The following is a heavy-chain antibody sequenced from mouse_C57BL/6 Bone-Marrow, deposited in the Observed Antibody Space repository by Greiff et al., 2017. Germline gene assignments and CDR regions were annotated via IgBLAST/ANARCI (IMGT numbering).Heavy chain of an antibody. J-gene: IGHJ1*03. CDR1: GYTFTDYY. CDR2: INPNNGGT. CDR3: ARYDGYSYWYFDF. V-gene: IGHV1-26*01. Sequence: EVQLQQSGPELVKPGASVKISCKASGYTFTDYYMNWVKQSHGKSLEWIGVINPNNGGTGYNQKFKSKATLTVDKSSSTAYMEIRSLTSADSAVYSCARYDGYSYWYFDFWGTGTTVTVSS. D-gene: IGHD2-3*01.